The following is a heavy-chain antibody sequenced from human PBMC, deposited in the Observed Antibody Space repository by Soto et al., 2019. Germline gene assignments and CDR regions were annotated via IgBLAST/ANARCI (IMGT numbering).Heavy chain of an antibody. D-gene: IGHD3-22*01. CDR3: ARQVKPWYNYSGYYYVGWFDP. CDR2: IIPIFGTA. Sequence: GASVKVSCKASGGTFSSYAISWVGQAPGQGLEWMGGIIPIFGTANYAQKFQGRVTITADKSTSTAYMELSSLRSEDTAVYYCARQVKPWYNYSGYYYVGWFDPWGQGTLVTVSS. CDR1: GGTFSSYA. V-gene: IGHV1-69*06. J-gene: IGHJ5*02.